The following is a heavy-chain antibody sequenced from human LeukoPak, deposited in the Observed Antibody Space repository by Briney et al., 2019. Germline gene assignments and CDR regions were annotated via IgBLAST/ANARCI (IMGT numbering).Heavy chain of an antibody. CDR3: ARDLGPPVDTAMGYYFDY. J-gene: IGHJ4*02. V-gene: IGHV1-2*02. CDR2: INPNSGGT. D-gene: IGHD5-18*01. Sequence: ASVKVSCKASGYTFTGYYIHWGRQAPGQGLEWMGLINPNSGGTNYAQKFQGRVTMTRDTSISTAYMELSRLRSDDTAVYYCARDLGPPVDTAMGYYFDYWGQGTLVTVSS. CDR1: GYTFTGYY.